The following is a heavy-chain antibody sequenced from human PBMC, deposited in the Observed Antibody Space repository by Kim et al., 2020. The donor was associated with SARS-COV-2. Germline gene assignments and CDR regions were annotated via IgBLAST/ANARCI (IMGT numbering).Heavy chain of an antibody. J-gene: IGHJ4*02. V-gene: IGHV3-30*04. Sequence: GGSLRLSCAASGFTFSSYAMHWVRQAPGKGLEWVAVISYDGSNKYYVDSVKGRFTISRDNSKNTLYLQMNSLRAEDTAVYYCASDGVIVGARELFDYWGQGTLVTVSS. CDR3: ASDGVIVGARELFDY. CDR2: ISYDGSNK. D-gene: IGHD1-26*01. CDR1: GFTFSSYA.